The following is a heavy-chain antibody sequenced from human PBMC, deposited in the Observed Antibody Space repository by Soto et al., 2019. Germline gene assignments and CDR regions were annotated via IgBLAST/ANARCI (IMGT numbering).Heavy chain of an antibody. J-gene: IGHJ6*02. D-gene: IGHD3-3*01. Sequence: GGSLRLSCAASGFTFSSYGMHWVRQAPGKGLEWVAVISYDGSNKYYADSVKGRFTMSRDNSKNTLYLQMNSLRAEDTAVYYCAKDLRGDFWSGYYPKSAYYYGMDVWGQGTTVTVSS. V-gene: IGHV3-30*18. CDR1: GFTFSSYG. CDR2: ISYDGSNK. CDR3: AKDLRGDFWSGYYPKSAYYYGMDV.